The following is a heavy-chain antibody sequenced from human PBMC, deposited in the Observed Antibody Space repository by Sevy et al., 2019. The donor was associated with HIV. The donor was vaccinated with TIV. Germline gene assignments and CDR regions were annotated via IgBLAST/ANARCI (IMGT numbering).Heavy chain of an antibody. D-gene: IGHD4-17*01. Sequence: GGSLRLSCAASGFTFSSYSMNWVRQAPGKGLEWVSYISSSSSTIYYADSVKGRFTISRDNAKNSLYLQMNGLRAEDTAVYYCARVPDYGDYRHYYYYGMDVWGQGTTVTVSS. CDR1: GFTFSSYS. V-gene: IGHV3-48*01. CDR3: ARVPDYGDYRHYYYYGMDV. J-gene: IGHJ6*02. CDR2: ISSSSSTI.